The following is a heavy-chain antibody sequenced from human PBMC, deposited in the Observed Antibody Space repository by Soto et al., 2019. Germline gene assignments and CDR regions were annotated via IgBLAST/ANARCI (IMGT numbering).Heavy chain of an antibody. D-gene: IGHD3-10*01. CDR2: INPNSGGT. CDR1: GYTFTGYY. Sequence: ASVKVSCKASGYTFTGYYMHWVRQAPGQGLEWMGWINPNSGGTNYAQKFQGWVTMTRDTSISTAYMELSRLRSDDTAVYYCATVPEIIHYSGQGGHSANWFDPWRQXTLVTVSS. V-gene: IGHV1-2*04. CDR3: ATVPEIIHYSGQGGHSANWFDP. J-gene: IGHJ5*02.